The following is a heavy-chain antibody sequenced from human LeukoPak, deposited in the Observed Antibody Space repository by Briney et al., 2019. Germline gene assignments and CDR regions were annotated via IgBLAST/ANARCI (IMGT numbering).Heavy chain of an antibody. CDR2: IYYRVTS. Sequence: SETLSLTCTVSGGSISSYYWSWIRQPPGKGLEWIGYIYYRVTSDYNPSLKSRVTMSVDMSTSQISLKLSSVTAADTAVYYCARAVGGDGSGSLWGPGTLVTVSS. CDR1: GGSISSYY. V-gene: IGHV4-59*01. CDR3: ARAVGGDGSGSL. J-gene: IGHJ4*02. D-gene: IGHD3-10*01.